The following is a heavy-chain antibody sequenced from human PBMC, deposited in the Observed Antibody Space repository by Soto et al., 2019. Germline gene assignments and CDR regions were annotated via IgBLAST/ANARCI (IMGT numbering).Heavy chain of an antibody. D-gene: IGHD3-3*01. Sequence: PSETLSLTCTVSGGSVSGGSYYWSWIRQPPGKGLECIGYMSYRGTTNYNPSLKSRVTISTDTSKKQISLKLSSVTAADTAVYYCARAINFDFWSDSQSGYYFDYWGRGTLVTDSS. CDR3: ARAINFDFWSDSQSGYYFDY. J-gene: IGHJ4*02. V-gene: IGHV4-61*01. CDR1: GGSVSGGSYY. CDR2: MSYRGTT.